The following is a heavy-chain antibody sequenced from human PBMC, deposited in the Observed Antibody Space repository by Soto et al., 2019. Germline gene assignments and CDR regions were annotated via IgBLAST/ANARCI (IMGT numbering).Heavy chain of an antibody. Sequence: QVQLVQSGAEVNKPGASVKVSCKASGSTFTSYDINWVRQATGQVLEWMGWMKPNSGNKGYAQKFQGRRTTTGNTSISTAHRELSSRRSEDTAVYCCERDLQLVGGSWFDPWGQGTLVTVSS. CDR1: GSTFTSYD. V-gene: IGHV1-8*01. J-gene: IGHJ5*02. D-gene: IGHD6-6*01. CDR3: ERDLQLVGGSWFDP. CDR2: MKPNSGNK.